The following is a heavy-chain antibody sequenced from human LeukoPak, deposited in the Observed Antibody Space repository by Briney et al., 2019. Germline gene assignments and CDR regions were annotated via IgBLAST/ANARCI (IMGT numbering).Heavy chain of an antibody. CDR1: GYTFTTYS. V-gene: IGHV1-2*02. D-gene: IGHD2-15*01. CDR2: VNPNTGGT. Sequence: ASVKVSCKASGYTFTTYSFHWVRQAPGQGLEWMGWVNPNTGGTNYAQKFQGRVTMTSDTSVSTAYVDLNRLGSDDTAVYYCARGGGSSHFDSWGQGSLVIVSS. CDR3: ARGGGSSHFDS. J-gene: IGHJ4*02.